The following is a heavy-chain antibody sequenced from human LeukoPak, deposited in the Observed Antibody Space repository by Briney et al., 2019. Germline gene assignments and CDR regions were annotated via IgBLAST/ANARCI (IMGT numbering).Heavy chain of an antibody. J-gene: IGHJ4*02. V-gene: IGHV4-34*01. CDR2: INHSGST. CDR3: ARTQSQSGSYRYYFGY. Sequence: SETLSLTCAVYGGSFSGYCWSWIRQPPGKGLEWIGEINHSGSTNYNPSLKSRVTMSVDPSKNQFSLKLNSVTAADTAVYYCARTQSQSGSYRYYFGYWGQGTLVTVSS. CDR1: GGSFSGYC. D-gene: IGHD1-26*01.